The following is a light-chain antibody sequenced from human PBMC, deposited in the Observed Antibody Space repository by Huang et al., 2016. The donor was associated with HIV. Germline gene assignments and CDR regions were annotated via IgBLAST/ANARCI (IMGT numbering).Light chain of an antibody. CDR2: GAS. CDR3: QHYSNWPPLT. CDR1: QSIGTN. J-gene: IGKJ4*01. Sequence: IILTQSPATLSVSPGEGATLSCRASQSIGTNLAWYQQGPGQAPGLRVYGASTRATGVPVRFSGSGSGTQVNLTLSSLQSEDFATYYCQHYSNWPPLTFGGGTKVDI. V-gene: IGKV3-15*01.